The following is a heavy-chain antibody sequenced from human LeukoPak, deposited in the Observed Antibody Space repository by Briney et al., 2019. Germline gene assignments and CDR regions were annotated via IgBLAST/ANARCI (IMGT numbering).Heavy chain of an antibody. Sequence: SQTLSLTCTVSGGSISSGGYYWSWIRQHPGKGLEWIGYIYYSGSTYYNPSLKSRVSISVDTSKNQFHLKLSSVTAADTDVYYCARVLAAQSDAYGMDVWGQGTTVTVSS. D-gene: IGHD6-6*01. J-gene: IGHJ6*02. V-gene: IGHV4-31*03. CDR1: GGSISSGGYY. CDR2: IYYSGST. CDR3: ARVLAAQSDAYGMDV.